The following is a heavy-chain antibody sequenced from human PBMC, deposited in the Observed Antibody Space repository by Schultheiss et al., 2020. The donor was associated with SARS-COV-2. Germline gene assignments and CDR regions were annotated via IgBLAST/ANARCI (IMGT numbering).Heavy chain of an antibody. CDR1: GFTFDDYA. J-gene: IGHJ4*02. Sequence: GGSLRLSCAASGFTFDDYAMHWVRQAPGKGLEWVSGISWNSGTKGYADSVKGRFTISRDNSKNTLYLHMNSLRPEDTAVYYCAKDLERSGYYYPLDYWGQGTLVTVSS. D-gene: IGHD3-22*01. CDR2: ISWNSGTK. V-gene: IGHV3-9*01. CDR3: AKDLERSGYYYPLDY.